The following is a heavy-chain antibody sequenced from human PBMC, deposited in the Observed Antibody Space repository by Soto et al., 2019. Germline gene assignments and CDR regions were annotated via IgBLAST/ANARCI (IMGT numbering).Heavy chain of an antibody. CDR1: GGRFISYW. V-gene: IGHV5-51*01. Sequence: PGESLKNSSKGSGGRFISYWIGWVRQMTGKGLEWMGIIYPGDSDTRYSPSFQGQVTISADKSISTAYLQWSSLKASDTAMYYCARQAPGYSSSWYWFDPWGQGTLVTVSS. CDR2: IYPGDSDT. D-gene: IGHD6-13*01. CDR3: ARQAPGYSSSWYWFDP. J-gene: IGHJ5*02.